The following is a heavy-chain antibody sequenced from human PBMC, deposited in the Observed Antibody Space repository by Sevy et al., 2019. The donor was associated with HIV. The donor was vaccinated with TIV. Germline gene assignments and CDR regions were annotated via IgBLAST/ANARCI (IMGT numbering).Heavy chain of an antibody. Sequence: GGSLRLSCAASGFAFYDYSMSWIRQAPGKGLEWVATLSFGCGKINYADSVKGRFTISRDNSKNSFYLQMDNLRVEDTALYYCARESWTRPHDYWGQGTRVTVSS. J-gene: IGHJ4*02. CDR1: GFAFYDYS. CDR2: LSFGCGKI. V-gene: IGHV3-23*01. CDR3: ARESWTRPHDY. D-gene: IGHD4-17*01.